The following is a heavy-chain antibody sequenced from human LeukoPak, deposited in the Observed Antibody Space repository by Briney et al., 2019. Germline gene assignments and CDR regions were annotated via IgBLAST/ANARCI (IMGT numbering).Heavy chain of an antibody. V-gene: IGHV4-39*01. Sequence: PSETLSLTCSASGGSISSSSYYWNWIRQPPGKGLEWFGSIYYSGTTYYTSSLKSRVTISEDTSKNRFSLMLTSVTAADTAVYYCARQVSDYFYYYIDVWGEGTTVIVSS. CDR1: GGSISSSSYY. CDR3: ARQVSDYFYYYIDV. CDR2: IYYSGTT. J-gene: IGHJ6*03.